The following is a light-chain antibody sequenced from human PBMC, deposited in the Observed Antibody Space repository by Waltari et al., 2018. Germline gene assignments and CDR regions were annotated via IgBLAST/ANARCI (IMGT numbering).Light chain of an antibody. CDR1: SSNIGAGYE. CDR3: QSYDSSLSGV. Sequence: QSVLTQPPSVSGTPGQTVTISCTGSSSNIGAGYEVHWYQQLPGTAPRLLVSGDDNRPSGVPDSFPGSKSGSSASLAIPGLQAADEADYYCQSYDSSLSGVFGGGTKLTVL. CDR2: GDD. J-gene: IGLJ2*01. V-gene: IGLV1-40*01.